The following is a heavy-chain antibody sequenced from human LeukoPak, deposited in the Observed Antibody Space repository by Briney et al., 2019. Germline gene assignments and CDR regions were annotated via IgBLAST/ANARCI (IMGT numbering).Heavy chain of an antibody. D-gene: IGHD2-21*02. V-gene: IGHV3-23*01. CDR2: ISGSGGST. CDR1: GFTFSSYA. Sequence: PGGSLRLSCAASGFTFSSYAMSWVRQAPGKGLEWVSAISGSGGSTYYADSVKGRFTISRDNSKNTLYLQMNSLRAEDTAVYYCARELLAYCGGDCYSADYWGQGTLVTVSS. CDR3: ARELLAYCGGDCYSADY. J-gene: IGHJ4*02.